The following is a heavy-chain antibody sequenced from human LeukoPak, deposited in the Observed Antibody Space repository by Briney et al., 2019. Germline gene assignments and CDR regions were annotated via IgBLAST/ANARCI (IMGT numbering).Heavy chain of an antibody. J-gene: IGHJ4*02. CDR2: ISSSGSPI. Sequence: GRSLRLSCAASGFTFSDYYMTWICQAPGKGLEWVSYISSSGSPIYYADSVKGRFTISRDNAKNSLYLQMNSLRAEDTAVYYCARGDTYSGYPGSLFDYRGQGTLVTVSP. CDR3: ARGDTYSGYPGSLFDY. CDR1: GFTFSDYY. V-gene: IGHV3-11*01. D-gene: IGHD5-12*01.